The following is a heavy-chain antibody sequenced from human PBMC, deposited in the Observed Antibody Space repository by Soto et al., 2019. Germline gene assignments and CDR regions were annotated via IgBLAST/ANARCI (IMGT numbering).Heavy chain of an antibody. V-gene: IGHV1-46*01. CDR2: FNPTSGST. D-gene: IGHD6-13*01. CDR3: ARDLAAGDY. Sequence: QVQLVQSGAEVKKPGASVKLSCKASGYTFINYYIHWVRQAPGQGLEWMGIFNPTSGSTNYAQKFQCRVTLTMHTSTRTVYMELSSLRFDETAVYYCARDLAAGDYWGQGTLVTVSS. J-gene: IGHJ4*02. CDR1: GYTFINYY.